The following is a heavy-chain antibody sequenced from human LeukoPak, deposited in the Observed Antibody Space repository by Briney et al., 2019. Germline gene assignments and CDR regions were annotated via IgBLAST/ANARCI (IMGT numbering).Heavy chain of an antibody. CDR1: GGSLSSYY. CDR2: IHYSGST. J-gene: IGHJ4*02. Sequence: SETLSLTCTVSGGSLSSYYWSWIRQPPGKELEWIGYIHYSGSTNYNPSLKSRVSISVDTSQNQFSLKLRSATAEDTAVYYCARLSRIGSGYYCDYWGQGTLVTVSS. V-gene: IGHV4-59*08. CDR3: ARLSRIGSGYYCDY. D-gene: IGHD3-3*01.